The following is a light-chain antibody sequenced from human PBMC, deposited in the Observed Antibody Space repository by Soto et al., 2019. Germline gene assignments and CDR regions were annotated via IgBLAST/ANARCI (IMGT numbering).Light chain of an antibody. CDR2: DAS. CDR1: QGITKS. J-gene: IGKJ3*01. V-gene: IGKV1-33*01. Sequence: DIQMTQSSSSLSASVGDRVTITCQASQGITKSLNWYQQKPGKAPKLLIYDASILETGVPSRFTGSGSGTDFTFTISGLQPEDIATYYCQQHEDLPLTFGPGTKVNIK. CDR3: QQHEDLPLT.